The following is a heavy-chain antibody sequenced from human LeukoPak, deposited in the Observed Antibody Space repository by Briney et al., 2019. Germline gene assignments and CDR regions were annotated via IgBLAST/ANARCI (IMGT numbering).Heavy chain of an antibody. CDR1: GGFISTSTYY. V-gene: IGHV4-39*07. D-gene: IGHD5-18*01. J-gene: IGHJ4*02. CDR2: IYYSGST. CDR3: ARDEYSYGSRTHPYFFDY. Sequence: PSETLSLTCTVSGGFISTSTYYWGWIRQYPGKGLEWIGSIYYSGSTFYNPSLKSRVTISIDTSKNQFSLKVSSVTAADTAVYYCARDEYSYGSRTHPYFFDYWGQGTLVTVSS.